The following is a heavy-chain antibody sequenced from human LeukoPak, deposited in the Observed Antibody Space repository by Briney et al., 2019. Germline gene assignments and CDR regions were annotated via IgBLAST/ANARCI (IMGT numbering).Heavy chain of an antibody. J-gene: IGHJ5*02. CDR1: GYTFTGFY. CDR3: ARDWVGATTSFDP. V-gene: IGHV1-2*02. D-gene: IGHD1-26*01. CDR2: INPNSGGT. Sequence: ASVKVSCKASGYTFTGFYMHWVRQAPGQGLEWMGWINPNSGGTNYAHKFQGRVTMTRDTSISTAYMELSSLRSDDTAVYYCARDWVGATTSFDPWGQGTLVTVSS.